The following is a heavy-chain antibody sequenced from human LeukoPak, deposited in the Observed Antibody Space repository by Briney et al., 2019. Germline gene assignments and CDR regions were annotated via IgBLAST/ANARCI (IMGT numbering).Heavy chain of an antibody. CDR3: AKGRGGSITYPFDY. CDR1: GFTFSSYE. CDR2: INYSGGST. V-gene: IGHV3-23*01. Sequence: GGSLRLSCAASGFTFSSYEMNWVRQAPGKGLEWVSVINYSGGSTYYADFVKDRFTISRDNSKDRLYLQMYSLRAEDTALYYCAKGRGGSITYPFDYWGLGTLVTVSS. J-gene: IGHJ4*02. D-gene: IGHD1-26*01.